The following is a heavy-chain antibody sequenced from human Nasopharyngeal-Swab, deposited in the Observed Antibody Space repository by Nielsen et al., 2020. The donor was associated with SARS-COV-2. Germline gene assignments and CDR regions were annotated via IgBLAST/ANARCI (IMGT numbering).Heavy chain of an antibody. CDR1: GFTFSSYW. J-gene: IGHJ6*02. CDR2: IKQDGSEE. CDR3: ARDCVGQMDV. Sequence: GESLKISCAASGFTFSSYWMSWVRQAPGKGLEWVANIKQDGSEEYYVYSVKVRCTISRDNAKNSLYLQMNILRAEDTAVYYCARDCVGQMDVWGQGTTVTVSS. D-gene: IGHD2-21*01. V-gene: IGHV3-7*03.